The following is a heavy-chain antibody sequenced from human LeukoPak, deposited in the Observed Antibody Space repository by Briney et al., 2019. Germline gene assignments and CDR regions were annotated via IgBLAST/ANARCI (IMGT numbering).Heavy chain of an antibody. CDR2: INPNSGGT. D-gene: IGHD2-15*01. V-gene: IGHV1-2*02. CDR1: GYTFTGYY. Sequence: ASVKVSCKASGYTFTGYYMHWVRQAPGQGLEWMGWINPNSGGTNYAQKFQGRVTMTRDTSISTAYMELSRLRSDDTAVYYCARDAPLRGGFDYWGQGTLVAVSS. CDR3: ARDAPLRGGFDY. J-gene: IGHJ4*02.